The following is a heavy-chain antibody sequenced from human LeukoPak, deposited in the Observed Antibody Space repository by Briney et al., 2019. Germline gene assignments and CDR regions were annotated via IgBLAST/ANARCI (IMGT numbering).Heavy chain of an antibody. D-gene: IGHD5-12*01. V-gene: IGHV4-4*07. CDR1: GGSISSYY. Sequence: KPSETLSLTCTVSGGSISSYYWSWIRQPAGKGLEWIGRIYYSGSTNYNPSLKSRVTISVDTSKNQFSLKLSSVTAADTAVYYCARLPGYSGYDLPYAFDIWGQGTMVTVSS. CDR3: ARLPGYSGYDLPYAFDI. CDR2: IYYSGST. J-gene: IGHJ3*02.